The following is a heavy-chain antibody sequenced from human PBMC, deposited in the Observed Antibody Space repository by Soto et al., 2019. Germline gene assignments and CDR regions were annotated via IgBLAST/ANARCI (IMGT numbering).Heavy chain of an antibody. V-gene: IGHV3-53*04. Sequence: EVQLVESGGGLVQPGGSLRLSCAASGFTVSSNYMSWVRQAPGKGLEWVSVIYSGGSTYYADSVKGRFTISRHNSKNKLDLKRHSLRAEDTAVYYCAREVGHGWFDPWGQGTLVTVSS. J-gene: IGHJ5*02. CDR2: IYSGGST. CDR3: AREVGHGWFDP. CDR1: GFTVSSNY.